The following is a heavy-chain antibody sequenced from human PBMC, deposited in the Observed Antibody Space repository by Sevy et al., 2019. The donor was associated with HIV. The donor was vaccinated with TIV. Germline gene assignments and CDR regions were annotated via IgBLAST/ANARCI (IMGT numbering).Heavy chain of an antibody. Sequence: GGSLRLSCAASGFTFSSYSMNWVRQAPGKGLEWVSSISSSSSYIYYADSVKGRFTISRDNAKNSLYLQMNSLIAEDTAVYYCARDGGPRGYCSGGSCYSDYYYGMDVWGQGTTVTVSS. J-gene: IGHJ6*02. CDR1: GFTFSSYS. CDR2: ISSSSSYI. D-gene: IGHD2-15*01. V-gene: IGHV3-21*01. CDR3: ARDGGPRGYCSGGSCYSDYYYGMDV.